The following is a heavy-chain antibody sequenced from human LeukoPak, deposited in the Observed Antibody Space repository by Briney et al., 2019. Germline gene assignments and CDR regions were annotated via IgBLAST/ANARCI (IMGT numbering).Heavy chain of an antibody. V-gene: IGHV1-24*01. CDR3: ETNTYTGYEIDS. J-gene: IGHJ4*02. CDR1: GYRLIELS. D-gene: IGHD5-12*01. Sequence: ASVKVSCKDSGYRLIELSIHWVRQGLGTGLEWRGGFDPEEGKTIYAQKLQGRVSMTEDTSTDTAFMELRSLRSEDTAVYYCETNTYTGYEIDSWGQGTLLTVSS. CDR2: FDPEEGKT.